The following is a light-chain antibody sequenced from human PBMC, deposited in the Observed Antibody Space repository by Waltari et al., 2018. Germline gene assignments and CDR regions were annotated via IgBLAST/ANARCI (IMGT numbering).Light chain of an antibody. J-gene: IGKJ4*01. CDR2: LGS. V-gene: IGKV2-28*01. CDR3: TQGLQTPVT. Sequence: DIVVTQSPLSLPVTPGEPASISCRSSQRLLHTNGYNYLDWYLQKPGQSPQLLIYLGSNRAPGVPDRFSGSGSGTDFTLKISRVEAEDVGVYYCTQGLQTPVTFGGGTKVEIK. CDR1: QRLLHTNGYNY.